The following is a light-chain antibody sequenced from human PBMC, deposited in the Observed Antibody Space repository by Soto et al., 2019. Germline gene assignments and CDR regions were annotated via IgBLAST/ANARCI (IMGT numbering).Light chain of an antibody. V-gene: IGKV1-5*03. CDR3: QHYNSYSEA. CDR1: QSFNTW. Sequence: DIQMTQSPSTLSASVGETVTITCRASQSFNTWLAWYQQKPGKAPNIMIYKASSLASGVPSRFSGSGSGTECTLTISSLQPDDVATYYCQHYNSYSEALGQGTKVDIK. CDR2: KAS. J-gene: IGKJ1*01.